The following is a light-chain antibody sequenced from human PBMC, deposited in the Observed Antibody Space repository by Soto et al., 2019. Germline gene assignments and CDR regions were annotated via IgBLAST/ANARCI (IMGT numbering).Light chain of an antibody. Sequence: DIVLTQSPGTLSLSPGETATLSCRASQSVRSSYLAWYQQKPGQAPRLLIYGASSRATGIPDRFNGSGSGTDFTLTISRLEPEDFAVYSCQQYGSSPGTFGQGTKLEI. V-gene: IGKV3-20*01. CDR2: GAS. J-gene: IGKJ2*01. CDR3: QQYGSSPGT. CDR1: QSVRSSY.